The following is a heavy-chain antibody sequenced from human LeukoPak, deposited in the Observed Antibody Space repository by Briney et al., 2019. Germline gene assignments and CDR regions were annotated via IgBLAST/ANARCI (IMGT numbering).Heavy chain of an antibody. J-gene: IGHJ2*01. CDR3: ASVTRSMSRFFDL. D-gene: IGHD4-17*01. V-gene: IGHV4-38-2*01. CDR2: YYHTGSS. CDR1: GYSISNHYY. Sequence: PSETLSLTCAVSGYSISNHYYWGWIRQPPGKGLEWIGSYYHTGSSYYNPSLQGRVAISIDTSKNQFSLELASVTAADTAVYYCASVTRSMSRFFDLWGRGTLVIVSS.